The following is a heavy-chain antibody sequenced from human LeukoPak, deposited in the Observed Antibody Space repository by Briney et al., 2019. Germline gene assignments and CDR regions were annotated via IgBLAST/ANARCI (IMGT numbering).Heavy chain of an antibody. J-gene: IGHJ4*02. V-gene: IGHV6-1*01. D-gene: IGHD3-10*01. CDR1: GDSVSSTSAA. CDR2: TYYRSKWSN. CDR3: ARDSARGYGSGSRVDY. Sequence: SQTLSLTCAISGDSVSSTSAAWNWIRQSPSGGLEWLVRTYYRSKWSNDYAISVRSRITINRDTSKNQFALQLNPVTPEDTAVYYCARDSARGYGSGSRVDYWGQGTLVTVSS.